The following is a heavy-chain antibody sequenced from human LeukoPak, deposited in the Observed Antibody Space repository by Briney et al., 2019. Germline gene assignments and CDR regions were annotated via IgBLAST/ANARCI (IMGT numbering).Heavy chain of an antibody. CDR2: ISGYNGNT. D-gene: IGHD2-15*01. V-gene: IGHV1-18*01. J-gene: IGHJ1*01. CDR1: GYTFDTYV. CDR3: ARAPRPFRYDYCSGGSCYEIGYFQH. Sequence: ASVKVSCKGSGYTFDTYVISWVRQAPGQGLEWMGWISGYNGNTNYGLKFQSRVTMTIDTSTRTAYMELRSLRSDDTAVYYCARAPRPFRYDYCSGGSCYEIGYFQHWGQGTLVTVSS.